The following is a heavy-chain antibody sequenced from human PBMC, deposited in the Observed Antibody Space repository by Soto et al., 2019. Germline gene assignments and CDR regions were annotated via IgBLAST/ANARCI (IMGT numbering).Heavy chain of an antibody. CDR2: ISAYNGNT. D-gene: IGHD5-12*01. J-gene: IGHJ4*02. V-gene: IGHV1-18*01. Sequence: GASVKVSCKASGYTFTSYGISWVRQAPGQGLEWMGWISAYNGNTNYAQKLQGRVTMTTDTSTSTAYMELRSLRSDDTAVYYCARIRIEMATIFPFDYWGQGTLVTVSS. CDR3: ARIRIEMATIFPFDY. CDR1: GYTFTSYG.